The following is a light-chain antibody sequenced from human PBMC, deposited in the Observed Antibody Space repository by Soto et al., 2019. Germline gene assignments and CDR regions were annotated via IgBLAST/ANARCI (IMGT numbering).Light chain of an antibody. V-gene: IGKV3D-11*01. J-gene: IGKJ4*01. CDR3: QQRNSLPLT. Sequence: EVVMTQSPATLSVSPGEGVTLSCRASQGIGDTLAWYQHKPGQTPRLLIYDTSTRATGVPARFSGSGSGTDFTLTISSLEPEDFAVYYCQQRNSLPLTFGGGTKVDIK. CDR1: QGIGDT. CDR2: DTS.